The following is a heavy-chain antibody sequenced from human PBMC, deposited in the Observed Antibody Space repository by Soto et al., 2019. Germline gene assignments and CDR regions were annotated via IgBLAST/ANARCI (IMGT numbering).Heavy chain of an antibody. CDR2: IYYSGST. J-gene: IGHJ4*02. Sequence: PSDALSHTCTASGRTTTSYYWGWIRRPPGKGLEWIGSIYYSGSTYYNPSLKSRVTISVDTSKNQFSLKLSSVTAADTAVYYCARRWGYSFDYWGQG. V-gene: IGHV4-39*01. CDR1: GRTTTSYY. CDR3: ARRWGYSFDY. D-gene: IGHD7-27*01.